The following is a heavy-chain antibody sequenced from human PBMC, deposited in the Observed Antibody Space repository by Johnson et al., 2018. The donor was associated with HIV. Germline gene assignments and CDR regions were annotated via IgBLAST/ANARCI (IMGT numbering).Heavy chain of an antibody. CDR1: GFTFSSYD. CDR3: AKVGKWLRNDAFDI. J-gene: IGHJ3*02. V-gene: IGHV3-13*01. CDR2: IGTAGDT. D-gene: IGHD5-12*01. Sequence: VQLLESGGGWVQPGGSLRLSCAASGFTFSSYDMHWVRQATGKGLEWVSAIGTAGDTYYPGSVQGRFTISRENAKNSLYLQMNSLRAEDTAVYYCAKVGKWLRNDAFDIWGQGTMVTVSS.